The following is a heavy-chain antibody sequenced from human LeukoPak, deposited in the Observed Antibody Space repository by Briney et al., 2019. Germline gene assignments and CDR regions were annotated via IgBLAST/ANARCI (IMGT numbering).Heavy chain of an antibody. CDR2: IYYSGST. J-gene: IGHJ3*01. CDR1: GVSISSYY. Sequence: SETLSLTCTVSGVSISSYYWSWIRQPPGKGLEWIGYIYYSGSTNYSPSLKSRVTISLDTSKNQFSLKLSCVTAADTAVYYCARHDGSSWYYAFDVWGQGTMVTVSS. CDR3: ARHDGSSWYYAFDV. D-gene: IGHD6-13*01. V-gene: IGHV4-59*08.